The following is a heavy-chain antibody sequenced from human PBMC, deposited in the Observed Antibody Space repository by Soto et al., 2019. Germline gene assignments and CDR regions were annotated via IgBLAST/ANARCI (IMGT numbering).Heavy chain of an antibody. CDR2: IYYTGST. Sequence: SETLPLTCIVSGGSISSNYWSWIRQPPGKGLEWIGYIYYTGSTNFNPSLKNRVIISVDTSKNQFSLKLSSVTAADTAVYYCARSYPNTIFGVVPSRGLDVWGQGTTVTVSS. CDR3: ARSYPNTIFGVVPSRGLDV. J-gene: IGHJ6*02. CDR1: GGSISSNY. V-gene: IGHV4-59*01. D-gene: IGHD3-3*01.